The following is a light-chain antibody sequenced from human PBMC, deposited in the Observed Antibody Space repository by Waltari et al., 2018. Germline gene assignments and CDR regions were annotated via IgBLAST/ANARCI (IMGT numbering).Light chain of an antibody. CDR1: QSVSSN. CDR3: QQYNNWPPAYT. J-gene: IGKJ2*01. Sequence: EIVMTQSPATLSVSPGERATLSCRASQSVSSNLAWYQQKPGQAPRLLSYCASTRATGIPARFSGSGSGTEFTLTISSLQSEDFAVYYCQQYNNWPPAYTFGQGTKLEIK. V-gene: IGKV3-15*01. CDR2: CAS.